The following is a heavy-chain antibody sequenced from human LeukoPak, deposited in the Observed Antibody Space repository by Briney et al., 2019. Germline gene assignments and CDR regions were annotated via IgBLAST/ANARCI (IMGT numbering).Heavy chain of an antibody. CDR2: ISSTSDYT. CDR3: ARVRSGYSHENYFDY. J-gene: IGHJ4*02. D-gene: IGHD5-18*01. CDR1: GFTFSSYN. Sequence: GGSLRLSCAASGFTFSSYNMNWVRQAPGKGLEWVSSISSTSDYTYYADSVKGRFTISRDNAKNSLFLQMNSLRAEDTAVYYCARVRSGYSHENYFDYWGQGTLVTVSS. V-gene: IGHV3-21*01.